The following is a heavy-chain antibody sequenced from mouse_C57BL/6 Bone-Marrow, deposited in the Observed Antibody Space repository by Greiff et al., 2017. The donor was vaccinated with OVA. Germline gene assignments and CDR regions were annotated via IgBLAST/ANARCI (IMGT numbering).Heavy chain of an antibody. V-gene: IGHV1-81*01. CDR3: ARRGDYYGSSYDWYFDV. CDR2: IYPRSGNT. D-gene: IGHD1-1*01. J-gene: IGHJ1*03. Sequence: QVQLKQSGAELARPGASVKLSCKASGYTFTSYGISWVKQRTGQGLEWIGEIYPRSGNTYYNEKFKGKATLTADKSSSTAYMELRSLTSEDSAVYFCARRGDYYGSSYDWYFDVWGTGTTVTVSS. CDR1: GYTFTSYG.